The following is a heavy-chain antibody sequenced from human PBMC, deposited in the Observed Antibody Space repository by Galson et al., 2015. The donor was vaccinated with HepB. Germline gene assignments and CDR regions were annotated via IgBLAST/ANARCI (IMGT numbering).Heavy chain of an antibody. Sequence: SVKVSCKASGYTFTSYCISWVRQAPGQGLEWMGGIIPYNVYTNSAQKLQGRVTMTTDTSTSTAYMELRSLGSDDTAVYYCARDPYGSGSLMDSFDYGGPGNLVTVSS. CDR2: IIPYNVYT. J-gene: IGHJ4*02. CDR1: GYTFTSYC. CDR3: ARDPYGSGSLMDSFDY. D-gene: IGHD6-19*01. V-gene: IGHV1-18*04.